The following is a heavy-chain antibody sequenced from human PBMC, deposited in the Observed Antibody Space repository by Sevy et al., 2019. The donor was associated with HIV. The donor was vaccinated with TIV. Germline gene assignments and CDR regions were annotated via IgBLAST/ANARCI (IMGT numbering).Heavy chain of an antibody. J-gene: IGHJ4*02. V-gene: IGHV1-2*02. Sequence: ASVKVSCTSSGYTFIAHYLHWVRRAPGQGLEWMGWINPESGDTRYTEKFQGRVTMTRDTSISTAYMEVITLRSDDTAVYFCARVQRGGVPDYWGQGTLVTVSS. CDR2: INPESGDT. CDR1: GYTFIAHY. CDR3: ARVQRGGVPDY. D-gene: IGHD3-10*01.